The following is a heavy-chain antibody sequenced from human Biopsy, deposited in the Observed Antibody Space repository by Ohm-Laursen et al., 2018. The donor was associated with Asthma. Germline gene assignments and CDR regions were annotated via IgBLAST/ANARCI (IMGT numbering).Heavy chain of an antibody. CDR3: ARITSANYYYGMDV. CDR2: IDQSGYT. J-gene: IGHJ6*02. V-gene: IGHV4-34*01. D-gene: IGHD1-20*01. CDR1: GGYLTGHY. Sequence: GTLSLTWTVYGGYLTGHYWNWIRQPPGKGLEWIGEIDQSGYTNYNPSLKSRVTISADRSKNQFSLKLTSVTAADTAVYYCARITSANYYYGMDVWGQGTTVTVSS.